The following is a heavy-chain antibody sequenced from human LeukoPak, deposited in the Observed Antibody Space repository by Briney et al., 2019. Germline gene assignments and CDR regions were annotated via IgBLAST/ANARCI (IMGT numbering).Heavy chain of an antibody. CDR3: AREIGIMIRVYYYYYMDL. CDR1: GFAFSIYD. CDR2: ISGGITYI. J-gene: IGHJ6*03. Sequence: GGSLRLSCTASGFAFSIYDMKWVGQARGKGVEGVSYISGGITYIYYTDSVICRFTISTNNANNSLNLQIAILSAEDTAVYYCAREIGIMIRVYYYYYMDLWGIGTTVTVSS. D-gene: IGHD3-16*01. V-gene: IGHV3-21*05.